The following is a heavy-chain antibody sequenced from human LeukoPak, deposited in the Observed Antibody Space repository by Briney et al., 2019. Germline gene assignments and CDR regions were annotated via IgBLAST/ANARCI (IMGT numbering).Heavy chain of an antibody. V-gene: IGHV4-34*01. CDR3: CGSSPYSNCIGFVY. CDR2: INHSGST. J-gene: IGHJ4*02. CDR1: GGSFSGYY. Sequence: PSETLSLTCAVYGGSFSGYYWSWIRQPPGKGLEWIGEINHSGSTNYNPSLKSRVTISVDTSKNQFSLKLSSLTAADTALYYWCGSSPYSNCIGFVYWGQGTLVTVSS. D-gene: IGHD2-15*01.